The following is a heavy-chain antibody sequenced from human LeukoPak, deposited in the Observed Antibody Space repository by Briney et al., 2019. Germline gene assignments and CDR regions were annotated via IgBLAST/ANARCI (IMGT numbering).Heavy chain of an antibody. V-gene: IGHV1-8*01. CDR1: GYTFTSYD. CDR3: ARVRVKGQVGVATIPFFGYYYYMDV. CDR2: MNPNSGNT. J-gene: IGHJ6*03. D-gene: IGHD5-12*01. Sequence: ASVKVSCKASGYTFTSYDINWVRQATGQGLEWMGWMNPNSGNTGYAQKFQGRVTMTRNTSISTAYMELSSLRSEDTAVYYCARVRVKGQVGVATIPFFGYYYYMDVWGKGTTVTVSS.